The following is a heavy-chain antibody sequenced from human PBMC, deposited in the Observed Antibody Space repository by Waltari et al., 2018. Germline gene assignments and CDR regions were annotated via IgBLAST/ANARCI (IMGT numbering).Heavy chain of an antibody. J-gene: IGHJ3*02. CDR2: IYHSGRP. V-gene: IGHV4-4*02. CDR1: GGSISSSNW. Sequence: QVQLQESGPGLVKPSGTLSLTCAVSGGSISSSNWWSWVRQPPGKGLEWIGEIYHSGRPNYTPSLKIRVTISVDKSKNQFSLKLSSVTAADTAVYYCARGINMVQGVAEAFDIWAKGQWSPSLQ. D-gene: IGHD3-10*01. CDR3: ARGINMVQGVAEAFDI.